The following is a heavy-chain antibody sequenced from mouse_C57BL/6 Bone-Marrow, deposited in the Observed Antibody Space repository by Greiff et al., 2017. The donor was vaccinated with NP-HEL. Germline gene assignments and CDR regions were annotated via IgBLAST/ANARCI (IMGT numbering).Heavy chain of an antibody. CDR1: GYTFTDYN. J-gene: IGHJ4*01. D-gene: IGHD1-1*01. CDR3: ARHGSSPLYAMDY. Sequence: VQLQQSGPELVKPGASVKIPCKASGYTFTDYNMDWVKQSHGKSLEWIGDIHPNNGGTIYNQKFKGKATLTVDKSSSTAYMELRSLTSEDTAVYYCARHGSSPLYAMDYWGQGTSVTVSS. V-gene: IGHV1-18*01. CDR2: IHPNNGGT.